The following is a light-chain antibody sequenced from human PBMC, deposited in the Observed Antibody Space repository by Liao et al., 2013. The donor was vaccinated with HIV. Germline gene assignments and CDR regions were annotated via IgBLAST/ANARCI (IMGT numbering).Light chain of an antibody. J-gene: IGLJ2*01. CDR1: ELGHKY. CDR3: QAWDSSTAPVV. CDR2: HDD. Sequence: SYELTQPPSVSVSPGQTATITCSGDELGHKYVAWYQQRPGLSPVLVIYHDDRRPSGIPERFSGSNSGNTATLTISGTQAMDEADYYCQAWDSSTAPVVFGGGTKLTVL. V-gene: IGLV3-1*01.